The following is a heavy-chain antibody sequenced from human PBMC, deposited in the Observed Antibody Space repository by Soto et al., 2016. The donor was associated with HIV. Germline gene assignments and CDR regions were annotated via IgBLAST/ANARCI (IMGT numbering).Heavy chain of an antibody. Sequence: VQLQESGPGLVKPSQTLSLTCTVSSDSISSGGYYWSWIRQHPGKGLEWIGYIYHTGSPSYNPSLKSRVTLSVDTSKNQFSLKLTSVTAADTAVYYCARGTFDSSTAYYGFQFLDIWGQGTQVIVSS. CDR3: ARGTFDSSTAYYGFQFLDI. CDR1: SDSISSGGYY. CDR2: IYHTGSP. V-gene: IGHV4-31*03. D-gene: IGHD3-9*01. J-gene: IGHJ4*02.